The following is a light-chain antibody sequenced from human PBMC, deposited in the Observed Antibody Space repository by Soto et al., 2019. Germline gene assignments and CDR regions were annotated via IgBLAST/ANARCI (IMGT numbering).Light chain of an antibody. Sequence: NFMLTQPHSVSESPGKTVTISCTRSSGSIASNYVQWYLQRPGSAPTTVIFDDDQRRSGVPDRFSGPIDSSSNSASLTTSGLTTEDEADYYCQSYDSTKVVSGGGTKQTVL. J-gene: IGLJ2*01. CDR1: SGSIASNY. CDR3: QSYDSTKVV. V-gene: IGLV6-57*04. CDR2: DDD.